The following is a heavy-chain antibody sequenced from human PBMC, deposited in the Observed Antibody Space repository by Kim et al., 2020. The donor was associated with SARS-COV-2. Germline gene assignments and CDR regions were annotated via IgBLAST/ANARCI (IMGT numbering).Heavy chain of an antibody. CDR1: GFTFSSYS. V-gene: IGHV3-48*01. CDR3: ARDVGGYFDY. CDR2: ISSSSSTI. D-gene: IGHD3-16*01. Sequence: GGSLRLSCAASGFTFSSYSMNWVRQAPGKGLEWVSYISSSSSTIYYADSVKGRFTISRDNAKNSLYLQMNSLRAEDTAVYYCARDVGGYFDYWGQGTLVTVSS. J-gene: IGHJ4*02.